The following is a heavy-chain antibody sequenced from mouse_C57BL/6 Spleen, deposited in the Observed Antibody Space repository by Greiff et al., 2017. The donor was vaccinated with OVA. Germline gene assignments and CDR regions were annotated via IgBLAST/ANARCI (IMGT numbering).Heavy chain of an antibody. J-gene: IGHJ2*01. V-gene: IGHV1-5*01. D-gene: IGHD4-1*01. CDR3: TRSNGDFDY. CDR1: GYTFTSYW. Sequence: VQLQQSGTVLARPGASVKMSCKTSGYTFTSYWMHWVKQRPGQGLEWIGAIYPGNSDTSYNQKFKGQAKLTAVTSASTAYMELSSLTNEDSAVYYCTRSNGDFDYWGQGTTLTVSS. CDR2: IYPGNSDT.